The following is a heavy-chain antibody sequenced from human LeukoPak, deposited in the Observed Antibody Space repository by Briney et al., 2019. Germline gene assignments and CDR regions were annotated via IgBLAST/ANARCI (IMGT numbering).Heavy chain of an antibody. CDR1: GFTFSSYA. V-gene: IGHV3-23*01. CDR3: ARDPNGDYIGAFDM. J-gene: IGHJ3*02. Sequence: QPGGSLRLSCAASGFTFSSYAMSWVRQAPGKGLEWVSAISGSGGSTYYADSVKGRFTISGDNSKYTLFLQMNSLRAEDTAVYYCARDPNGDYIGAFDMWGPGTMVTVSS. D-gene: IGHD4-17*01. CDR2: ISGSGGST.